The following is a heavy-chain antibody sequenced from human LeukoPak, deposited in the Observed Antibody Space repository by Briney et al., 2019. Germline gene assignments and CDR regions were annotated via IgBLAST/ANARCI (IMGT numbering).Heavy chain of an antibody. Sequence: GASVKISCKASGYTFTDYYMYWVRQAPGQGPECMGVIHPSGGSTTYAQKFQGRVTLTKDTATSTVYIELSSLRSDDTAVYYCARMAMDPAMVTNFFGLWGQGTLLTVSA. V-gene: IGHV1-46*01. J-gene: IGHJ4*02. CDR2: IHPSGGST. D-gene: IGHD5-18*01. CDR1: GYTFTDYY. CDR3: ARMAMDPAMVTNFFGL.